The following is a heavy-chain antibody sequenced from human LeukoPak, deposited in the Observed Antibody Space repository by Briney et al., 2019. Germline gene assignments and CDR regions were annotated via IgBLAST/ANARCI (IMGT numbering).Heavy chain of an antibody. CDR2: ISSNGGST. V-gene: IGHV3-64D*09. CDR1: GFTFSSYA. CDR3: AKNPFRAAAGGAFDI. J-gene: IGHJ3*02. Sequence: GGSLRLSCSASGFTFSSYAMHWVRQAPGKGLEYVSAISSNGGSTYYADSVKGRFTISRDNSKNTLYLQMSSLRAEDTAVYYCAKNPFRAAAGGAFDIWGQGTMVTVSS. D-gene: IGHD6-13*01.